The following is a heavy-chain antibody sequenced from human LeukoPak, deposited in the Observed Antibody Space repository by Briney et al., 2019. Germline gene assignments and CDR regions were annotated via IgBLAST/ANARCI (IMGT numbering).Heavy chain of an antibody. CDR2: IYYSGST. V-gene: IGHV4-59*08. J-gene: IGHJ4*02. CDR3: ARHGSGGSWDYYFDY. D-gene: IGHD2-15*01. CDR1: GGSISSYY. Sequence: SETLSLTCTVSGGSISSYYWSWIRQPPGKGLEWIGYIYYSGSTNYNPSLKSRVTISVDTSKNQFSLKLSSVTAADTAVYYCARHGSGGSWDYYFDYCGQGTLVTVSS.